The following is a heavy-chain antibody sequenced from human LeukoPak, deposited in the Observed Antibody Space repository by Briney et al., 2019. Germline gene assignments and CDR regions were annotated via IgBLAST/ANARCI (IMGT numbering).Heavy chain of an antibody. Sequence: SETLSLTCTASGGSISSYYWSWIRQPPGKGLEWIGYIFFSGSTNYNPSLKSRVTISVDTSKNQFSLKLSSVTAADTAVYYCARLPSHSWFDPWGQGPLVTVPS. CDR3: ARLPSHSWFDP. J-gene: IGHJ5*02. CDR2: IFFSGST. CDR1: GGSISSYY. V-gene: IGHV4-59*08.